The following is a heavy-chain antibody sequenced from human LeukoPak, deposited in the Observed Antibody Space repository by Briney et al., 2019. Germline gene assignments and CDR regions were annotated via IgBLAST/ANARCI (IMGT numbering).Heavy chain of an antibody. D-gene: IGHD1-26*01. CDR1: GYSLTDLS. V-gene: IGHV1-24*01. J-gene: IGHJ4*02. CDR2: FDPERREA. Sequence: ASVKVSCKVSGYSLTDLSMHWVRQAPGNGLEWMGGFDPERREAIYAQKFQGRVSMTEDTSTDTAYMELSSLRSEDTAVYYCAAGGIYSLLDYWGQGTLVTVSS. CDR3: AAGGIYSLLDY.